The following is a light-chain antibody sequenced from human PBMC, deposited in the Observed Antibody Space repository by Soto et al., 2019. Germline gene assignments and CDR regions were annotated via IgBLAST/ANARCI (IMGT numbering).Light chain of an antibody. CDR1: SSDVGGYNY. CDR2: DVS. V-gene: IGLV2-14*01. CDR3: SSYTTSNTRQIV. J-gene: IGLJ1*01. Sequence: QSALTQPASVSGSPGQSITISCTGTSSDVGGYNYVSRYQQHPGKAPKFMIYDVSNRPSGVSNRFTGSKPGNTASLTISGLQAEDEADYYCSSYTTSNTRQIVFGTGTKVTVL.